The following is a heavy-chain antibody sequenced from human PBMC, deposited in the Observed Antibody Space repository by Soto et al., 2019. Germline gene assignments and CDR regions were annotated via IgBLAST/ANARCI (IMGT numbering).Heavy chain of an antibody. CDR2: INHSGST. D-gene: IGHD2-2*01. Sequence: LSLTCAVYGGSFSGYYWSWIRQPPGKGLEWIGEINHSGSTNYNPSLKSRVTISVDTSKNQFSLKLSSVTAADTAVYYCARKGLRDIVVVPVRNWFDPWGQGTLVTVSS. CDR3: ARKGLRDIVVVPVRNWFDP. J-gene: IGHJ5*02. CDR1: GGSFSGYY. V-gene: IGHV4-34*01.